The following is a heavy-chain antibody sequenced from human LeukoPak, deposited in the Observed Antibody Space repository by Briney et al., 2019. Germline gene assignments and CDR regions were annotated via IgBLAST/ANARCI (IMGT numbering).Heavy chain of an antibody. J-gene: IGHJ4*02. V-gene: IGHV3-64D*06. CDR3: VKVSSTVGATYFDY. CDR1: GFTFSSYA. Sequence: PGGSLRLSCSASGFTFSSYAMHWVRQAPGEELEYISGVTSDGGTTYHADSVKGRFTISRDNSKNTLYLQVSSLRVEDTAVYYCVKVSSTVGATYFDYWGQGTLVTVSS. D-gene: IGHD1-26*01. CDR2: VTSDGGTT.